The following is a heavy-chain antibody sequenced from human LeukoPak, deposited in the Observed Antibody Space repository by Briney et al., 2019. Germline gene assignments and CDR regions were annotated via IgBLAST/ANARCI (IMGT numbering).Heavy chain of an antibody. D-gene: IGHD3-22*01. V-gene: IGHV4-59*01. CDR1: GGSISSYY. Sequence: SETLSLTCTVSGGSISSYYWSWIRQPPGKGLEWIGYIYYSGSTNYNPSLKRRGTISVDTSKNQFSLKLSSVTAADTAVYYCARLRRYCDSSGRGWFDPWGQGTLVTVSS. CDR3: ARLRRYCDSSGRGWFDP. CDR2: IYYSGST. J-gene: IGHJ5*02.